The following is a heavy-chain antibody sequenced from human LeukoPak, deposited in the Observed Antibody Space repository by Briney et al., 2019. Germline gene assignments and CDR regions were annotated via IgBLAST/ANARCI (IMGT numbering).Heavy chain of an antibody. J-gene: IGHJ4*02. CDR3: AKGTCTGGSCYCAPGY. V-gene: IGHV1-18*01. Sequence: GASIKVSCKASGYTLTSYCFSWVRQGPGQGLEWVGWVSAYNGKTNYTQNLQCRVTMTKDTSTRTDYMELRSLRSDDTAVYSCAKGTCTGGSCYCAPGYWGQGTLVTVSS. CDR1: GYTLTSYC. D-gene: IGHD2-15*01. CDR2: VSAYNGKT.